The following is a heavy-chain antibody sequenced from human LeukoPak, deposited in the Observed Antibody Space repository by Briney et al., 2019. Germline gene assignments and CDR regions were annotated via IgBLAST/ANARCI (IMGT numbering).Heavy chain of an antibody. D-gene: IGHD1-26*01. J-gene: IGHJ4*02. CDR2: ISCSGGST. V-gene: IGHV3-23*01. CDR3: AKRPPGYSGSYPPDFDY. CDR1: GFTFSSYA. Sequence: GGSLRLSCAASGFTFSSYAMSWVRQAPGKGLEWVSAISCSGGSTYYADSVKGRFTISRDNSKNTLYLQMNSLRAEDTAVYYCAKRPPGYSGSYPPDFDYWGQGTLVTVSS.